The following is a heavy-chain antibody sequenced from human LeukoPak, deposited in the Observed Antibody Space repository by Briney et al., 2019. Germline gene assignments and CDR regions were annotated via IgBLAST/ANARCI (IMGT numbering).Heavy chain of an antibody. CDR1: GFTFSSYA. Sequence: GGSLRLSCAASGFTFSSYAMSWARQAPGKGLEWVSTISGSGGSTYYADAVKGRFTISRDNSKNTLYLQVNSLRAEDTAVYYCASGQSGANFDYWGQGTLVTVSS. V-gene: IGHV3-23*01. D-gene: IGHD2-15*01. CDR2: ISGSGGST. CDR3: ASGQSGANFDY. J-gene: IGHJ4*02.